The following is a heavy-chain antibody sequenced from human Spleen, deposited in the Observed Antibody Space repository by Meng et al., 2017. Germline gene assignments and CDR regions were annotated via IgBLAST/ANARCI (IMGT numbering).Heavy chain of an antibody. CDR1: GGSISSYY. CDR3: VRDSNSYSSSWYDWFDP. V-gene: IGHV4-59*12. Sequence: SETLSLTCTVSGGSISSYYWSWIRQPPGKGLEWIGYIYYSGSTNYNPSLKSRVTISLDTSKNQFSLEVTSVTAADTAVYYCVRDSNSYSSSWYDWFDPWGQGTLVTVSS. J-gene: IGHJ5*02. CDR2: IYYSGST. D-gene: IGHD6-13*01.